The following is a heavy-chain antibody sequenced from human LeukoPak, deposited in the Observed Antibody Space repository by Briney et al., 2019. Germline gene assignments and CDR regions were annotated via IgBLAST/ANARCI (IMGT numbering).Heavy chain of an antibody. CDR2: IYTTGTT. CDR3: ARVYYSTFDP. J-gene: IGHJ5*02. CDR1: GASSSSYY. D-gene: IGHD3-10*01. Sequence: SETLSLTCSVSGASSSSYYWTWIRQPAGKGLEWIGHIYTTGTTNYNPSIRSRVTMSVDTSKNQFFLRLTSVTAADTAVYYCARVYYSTFDPWGQGTLVTVSS. V-gene: IGHV4-4*07.